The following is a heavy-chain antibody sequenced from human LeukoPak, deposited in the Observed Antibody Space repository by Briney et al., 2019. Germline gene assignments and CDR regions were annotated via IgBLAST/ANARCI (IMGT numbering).Heavy chain of an antibody. CDR3: AKALGDYV. J-gene: IGHJ3*01. Sequence: PGRSLRLSCAASGFTFSSYGMHWVRQAPGKGLEWVAVISYDGSNKYYADSVKGRFTISRDNSKHTLYLQMNSLRAEDPAVYYCAKALGDYVWGQGTMVTVSS. D-gene: IGHD4-17*01. V-gene: IGHV3-30*18. CDR1: GFTFSSYG. CDR2: ISYDGSNK.